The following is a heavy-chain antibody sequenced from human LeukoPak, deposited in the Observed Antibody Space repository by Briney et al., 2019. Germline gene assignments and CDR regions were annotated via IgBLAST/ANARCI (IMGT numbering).Heavy chain of an antibody. CDR2: VSYEGTIK. CDR3: AREKFDS. CDR1: GFAFSNFA. V-gene: IGHV3-30*14. J-gene: IGHJ5*01. Sequence: GGSLRLSCAASGFAFSNFAMHWVRQAPGKGLEWVAVVSYEGTIKYYSDSAKGRFTISRDNSNSLISLQMNNLTTEDTAVYYCAREKFDSWGQGTLVIVSP.